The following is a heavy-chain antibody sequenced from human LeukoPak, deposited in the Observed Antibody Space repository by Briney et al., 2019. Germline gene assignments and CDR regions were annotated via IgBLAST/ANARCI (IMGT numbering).Heavy chain of an antibody. CDR1: GGSISSSSYY. D-gene: IGHD5-12*01. CDR3: ARYVKNGYDTPGFDY. Sequence: PSETLSLTCTVSGGSISSSSYYWGWIRQPPGKGLEWIGSINYSGSTYYNPSLRSRVTISVDTSKNQFSLKLTSVTAADTAVYYCARYVKNGYDTPGFDYWGQRTLVTVSS. J-gene: IGHJ4*02. V-gene: IGHV4-39*07. CDR2: INYSGST.